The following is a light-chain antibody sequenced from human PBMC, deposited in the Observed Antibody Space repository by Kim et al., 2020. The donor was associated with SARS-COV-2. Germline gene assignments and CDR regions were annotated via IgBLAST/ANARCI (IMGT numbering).Light chain of an antibody. CDR3: QQYNKWPPIT. J-gene: IGKJ5*01. CDR2: GAS. CDR1: QGVSSN. V-gene: IGKV3-15*01. Sequence: EIVMTQSPATLSVSPGERATLSSRASQGVSSNLAWFQQQPGQAPRLLIYGASTRATGVPDRFSGSGSASEFILTITSLQSEDFAVYYCQQYNKWPPITFGQGTRLEIK.